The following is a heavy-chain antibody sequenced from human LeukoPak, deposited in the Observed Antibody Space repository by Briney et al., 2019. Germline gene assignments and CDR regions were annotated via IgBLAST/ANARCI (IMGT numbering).Heavy chain of an antibody. CDR2: IIPILGIA. Sequence: GASVKVSCKASGGTFSSYAISWVRQAPGQGLEWMGRIIPILGIANYAQKFQGRVTITADKSTSTAYMELSSLRSEDTAVYYCARDHQVGATSYYFDYWGQGTLVTVSS. CDR1: GGTFSSYA. CDR3: ARDHQVGATSYYFDY. J-gene: IGHJ4*02. D-gene: IGHD1-26*01. V-gene: IGHV1-69*04.